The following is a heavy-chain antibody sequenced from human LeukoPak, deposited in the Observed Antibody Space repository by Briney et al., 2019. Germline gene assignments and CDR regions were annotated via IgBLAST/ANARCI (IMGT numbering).Heavy chain of an antibody. D-gene: IGHD1-26*01. V-gene: IGHV4-59*01. Sequence: PSETLSLTCTVSGGSISSYYWSWIRQPSGEGLEWIGYIYYSGSTNYNPSLKSRVTISVDTSKNQFSLKLSSVTAADTAVYYCARDSESGSYAAYWGQGTLVTVSS. J-gene: IGHJ4*02. CDR1: GGSISSYY. CDR3: ARDSESGSYAAY. CDR2: IYYSGST.